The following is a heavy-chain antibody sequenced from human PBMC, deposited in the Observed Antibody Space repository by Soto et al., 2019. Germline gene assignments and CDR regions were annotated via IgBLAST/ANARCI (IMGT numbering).Heavy chain of an antibody. V-gene: IGHV1-18*01. Sequence: QVQLVQSGAEVKKPGASVKVSCKASGYTFTSYGISWVRQAPGQGLEWMGWISAYNGNTNYAQKHQGRVTMTTDTSTSTAYMELRSLRSDDTAVYYCARDMMSAKIWYYDFGSCESYGMDVWGQGTTVTVSS. CDR1: GYTFTSYG. CDR2: ISAYNGNT. J-gene: IGHJ6*02. CDR3: ARDMMSAKIWYYDFGSCESYGMDV. D-gene: IGHD3-3*01.